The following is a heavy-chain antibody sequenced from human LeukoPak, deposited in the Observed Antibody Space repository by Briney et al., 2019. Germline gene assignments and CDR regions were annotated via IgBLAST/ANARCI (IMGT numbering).Heavy chain of an antibody. J-gene: IGHJ4*02. CDR3: ARGRDGYNYVDY. Sequence: ASAKVSCKAFGYTFSGYFLEWVRQAPGQGLEWMGWINANSGGTNYEQKFQGRVTMTRDTSISTAYMELSRLTYDDTAVYYCARGRDGYNYVDYWGQGTLVTVSS. D-gene: IGHD5-24*01. V-gene: IGHV1-2*02. CDR1: GYTFSGYF. CDR2: INANSGGT.